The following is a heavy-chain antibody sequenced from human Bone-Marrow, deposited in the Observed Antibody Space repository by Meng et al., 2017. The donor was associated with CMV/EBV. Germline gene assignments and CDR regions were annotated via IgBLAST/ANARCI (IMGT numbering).Heavy chain of an antibody. Sequence: SVKVSCKVSGGLSRTSVISWVRQAPGQGLEWMGGIIPIFGTANYAQKFQGRVTITTDESTSTAYMELSSLRSEDTAVYYCAREITRYYCSSTSCAGSGTTRHGAFDIWGQGTMVTVPS. CDR1: GGLSRTSV. V-gene: IGHV1-69*05. J-gene: IGHJ3*02. CDR2: IIPIFGTA. CDR3: AREITRYYCSSTSCAGSGTTRHGAFDI. D-gene: IGHD2-2*01.